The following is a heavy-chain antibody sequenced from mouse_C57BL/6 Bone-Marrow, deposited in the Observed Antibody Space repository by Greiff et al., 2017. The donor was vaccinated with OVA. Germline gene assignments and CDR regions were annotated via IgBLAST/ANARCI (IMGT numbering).Heavy chain of an antibody. D-gene: IGHD2-4*01. V-gene: IGHV1-81*01. Sequence: VKLMESGAELARPGASVKLSCKASGYTFTSYGISWVKQRTGQGLEWIGEIYPRSGNTYYNEKFKGKATLTADKSSSTAYMELRSLTSEDSAVYFCARNGVYYDYDGVAYWGQGTLVTVSA. CDR2: IYPRSGNT. CDR1: GYTFTSYG. J-gene: IGHJ3*01. CDR3: ARNGVYYDYDGVAY.